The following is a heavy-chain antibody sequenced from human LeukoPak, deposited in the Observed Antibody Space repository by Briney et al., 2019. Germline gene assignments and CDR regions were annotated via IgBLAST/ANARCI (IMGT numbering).Heavy chain of an antibody. V-gene: IGHV1-69*05. CDR2: IIPVFGTA. CDR3: ARDVQWLVEGVFDY. CDR1: GGTFSNYA. Sequence: GASVKVSCKASGGTFSNYAISWVRQAPGQGLEWMGGIIPVFGTANYAQKFRGRVTMTTDTSTSTAYMELRSLRSDDTAVYYCARDVQWLVEGVFDYWGQGTLVTVSS. D-gene: IGHD6-19*01. J-gene: IGHJ4*02.